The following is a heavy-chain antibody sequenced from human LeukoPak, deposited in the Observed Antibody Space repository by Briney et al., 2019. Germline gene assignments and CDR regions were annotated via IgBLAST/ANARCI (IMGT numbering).Heavy chain of an antibody. J-gene: IGHJ6*03. Sequence: SVKVSCKASGGTFSSYAISWVRQAPGQGLEWMVGIIPIFGTANYAQKFQGRVTITADKSTSTAYMELSSLRSEDTAVYYCARGSLSGYKNYYYYYYMDVWGKGTTVTVSS. D-gene: IGHD5-24*01. CDR1: GGTFSSYA. V-gene: IGHV1-69*06. CDR2: IIPIFGTA. CDR3: ARGSLSGYKNYYYYYYMDV.